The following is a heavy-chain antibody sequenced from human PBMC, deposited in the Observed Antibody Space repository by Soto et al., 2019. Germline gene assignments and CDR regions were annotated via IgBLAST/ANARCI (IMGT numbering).Heavy chain of an antibody. J-gene: IGHJ4*02. V-gene: IGHV3-15*01. CDR2: IKSKTDGGTT. CDR1: GFTFSNAW. CDR3: TTEFLLLWFGELDY. D-gene: IGHD3-10*01. Sequence: GGSLRLSCAASGFTFSNAWMSWVRQAPGKGLEWVGRIKSKTDGGTTDYAAPVKGRFTISRDDSKNTLYLQMNSLKTEDTAVYYCTTEFLLLWFGELDYWGQGTLVTVSS.